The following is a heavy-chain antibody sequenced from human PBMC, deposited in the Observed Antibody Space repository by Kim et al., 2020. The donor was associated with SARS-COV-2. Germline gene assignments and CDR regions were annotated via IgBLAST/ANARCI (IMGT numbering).Heavy chain of an antibody. CDR3: ARALFPTTGHVYNWFDP. D-gene: IGHD4-17*01. V-gene: IGHV3-66*01. Sequence: GGSLRLSCAASGFTVSSYYMTWVRQAPGKGLEWVSIIYSGGSTYYADSVKGRFTISRDNSKNTLYLQMKSLRAEDTAVYHCARALFPTTGHVYNWFDPWGQGTLVTVSS. CDR2: IYSGGST. CDR1: GFTVSSYY. J-gene: IGHJ5*02.